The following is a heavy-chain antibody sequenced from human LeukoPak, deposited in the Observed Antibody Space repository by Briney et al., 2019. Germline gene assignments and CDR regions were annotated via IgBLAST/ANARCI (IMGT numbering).Heavy chain of an antibody. J-gene: IGHJ4*02. CDR1: GYTFTSYD. CDR2: MNPNSGNT. Sequence: PGASVKVSCKASGYTFTSYDVNWVRQATGQGREWMGWMNPNSGNTGYAQKFQGRVTMTRNTSLSTAYMELSSLRSEDTAVYYCARGRRLTGYYCFDYWGQGTLVTVSS. CDR3: ARGRRLTGYYCFDY. D-gene: IGHD3-9*01. V-gene: IGHV1-8*01.